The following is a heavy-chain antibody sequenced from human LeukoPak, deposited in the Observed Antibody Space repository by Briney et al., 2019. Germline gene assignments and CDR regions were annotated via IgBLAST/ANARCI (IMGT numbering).Heavy chain of an antibody. CDR3: ARWRGYSSGWSGPFDD. CDR1: GYTFSGYY. J-gene: IGHJ4*02. D-gene: IGHD6-19*01. V-gene: IGHV1-2*02. Sequence: ASVKVSCKASGYTFSGYYMHWVRQAPGQGLEWMGWINPNSGGTNYAQKFQGRVTMTRDTSISTGYMELSRLTSDDSAIYYCARWRGYSSGWSGPFDDWGQGTLVTVSS. CDR2: INPNSGGT.